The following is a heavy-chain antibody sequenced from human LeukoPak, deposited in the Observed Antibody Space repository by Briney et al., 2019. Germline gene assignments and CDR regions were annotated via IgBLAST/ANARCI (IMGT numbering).Heavy chain of an antibody. CDR3: AKFLAAALDY. J-gene: IGHJ4*02. CDR1: GFTLSNYG. Sequence: GGSLRLSCVASGFTLSNYGMSWVRQAPGKGLEWVSSNSGSDSSTYYSDSVKGRFTISRDNFKNTLYLQANSLRAEDTAVYYCAKFLAAALDYWGQGTLVTVSS. D-gene: IGHD6-13*01. CDR2: NSGSDSST. V-gene: IGHV3-23*01.